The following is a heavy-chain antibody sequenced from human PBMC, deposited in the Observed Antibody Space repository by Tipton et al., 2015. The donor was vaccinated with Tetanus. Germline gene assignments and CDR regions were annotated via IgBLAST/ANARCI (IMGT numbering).Heavy chain of an antibody. CDR2: IYYSGST. CDR3: ARDQARGARGWNYFDY. CDR1: GGSISSGGYY. D-gene: IGHD1-26*01. V-gene: IGHV4-31*03. J-gene: IGHJ4*02. Sequence: TLSLTCTVSGGSISSGGYYWSWIRQHPGKGLEWIGDIYYSGSTYYNPSLKSRVTISVGTSKNQFSLKLSSVTAADTAVYYCARDQARGARGWNYFDYWGQGTLVTVSS.